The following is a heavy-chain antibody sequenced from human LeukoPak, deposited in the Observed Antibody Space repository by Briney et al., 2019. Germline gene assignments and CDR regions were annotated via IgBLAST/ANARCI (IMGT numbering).Heavy chain of an antibody. J-gene: IGHJ4*02. CDR2: ISGSGGST. CDR1: GFTFSSYA. V-gene: IGHV3-23*01. Sequence: GGSLRLSCAASGFTFSSYAMSWVRQAPGKGREWGSAISGSGGSTCYADSVKGRFTISRDNSKNTLYLQMNSLRAEDTAVYYCAKDLGIAVADYWGQRTLVTVSS. CDR3: AKDLGIAVADY. D-gene: IGHD6-19*01.